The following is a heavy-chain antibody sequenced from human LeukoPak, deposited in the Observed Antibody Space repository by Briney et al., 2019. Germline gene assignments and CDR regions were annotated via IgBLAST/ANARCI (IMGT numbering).Heavy chain of an antibody. V-gene: IGHV4-30-2*02. CDR1: GGSISSGGYY. CDR3: ARIYCSSTTCYFDY. Sequence: SETLSLTCTVSGGSISSGGYYWSWIRQPPGKGLEWIGYIYHSGSTYYNPSLKSRVTISVDTSKNQFSLRLSSVTAADTAVYYCARIYCSSTTCYFDYWGQGTLVTVSS. D-gene: IGHD2-2*01. J-gene: IGHJ4*02. CDR2: IYHSGST.